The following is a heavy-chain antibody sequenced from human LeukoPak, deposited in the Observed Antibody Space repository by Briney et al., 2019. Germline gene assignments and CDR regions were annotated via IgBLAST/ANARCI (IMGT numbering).Heavy chain of an antibody. V-gene: IGHV3-7*01. J-gene: IGHJ6*03. D-gene: IGHD2-2*01. CDR1: GFTFDDYW. CDR2: INQDGSEK. CDR3: AKVVVPAAIHYYYYMDV. Sequence: PGGSLRLSCGASGFTFDDYWMSWVRQAPGQGLEWVANINQDGSEKYYLDSAKGRFTISRDNARNSLYLQMNSLRAEDTAVYYCAKVVVPAAIHYYYYMDVWGKGTTVTVSS.